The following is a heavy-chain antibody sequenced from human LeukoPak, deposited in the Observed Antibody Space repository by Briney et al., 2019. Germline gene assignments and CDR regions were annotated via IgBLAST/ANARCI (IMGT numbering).Heavy chain of an antibody. CDR1: GFTFSSYS. J-gene: IGHJ4*02. Sequence: GGSLRLSCAASGFTFSSYSMSSVRQAPGNGLEWVSSISSSTSYIYYAYSVKARFPISRDNAKNSLYLQMNSLRAEDTAVYYCARARAGGSGSYSDYWGQGTLVTVSS. V-gene: IGHV3-21*01. CDR3: ARARAGGSGSYSDY. CDR2: ISSSTSYI. D-gene: IGHD3-10*01.